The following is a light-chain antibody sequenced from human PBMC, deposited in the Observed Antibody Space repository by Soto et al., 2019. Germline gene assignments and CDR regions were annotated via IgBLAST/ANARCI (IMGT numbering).Light chain of an antibody. CDR1: SSDVGGYNY. CDR2: DVT. J-gene: IGLJ1*01. Sequence: QSALTQPRSVSGSPGQSLTISCTGTSSDVGGYNYVSWYQQHPGKVPKLMIYDVTKRPSGVPDRFSGSKSGNTASLTISGLQAEDESDYYCCSHAGSYTYVFGNGTKVTVL. CDR3: CSHAGSYTYV. V-gene: IGLV2-11*01.